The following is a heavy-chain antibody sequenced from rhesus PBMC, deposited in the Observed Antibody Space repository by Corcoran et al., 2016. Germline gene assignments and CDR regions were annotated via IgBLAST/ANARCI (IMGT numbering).Heavy chain of an antibody. Sequence: QVQLVQSGAAVKKPGASVKLSCKASGYTFPSYYITWVRQAPGQVLEWMGWINPSKGNTGYEQKFQGRVTMNRDTSTSTAYMELSSRRSEDTAVYYCTRERGSYDYWGQGVLVTVSS. J-gene: IGHJ4*01. CDR2: INPSKGNT. CDR1: GYTFPSYY. V-gene: IGHV1S9*01. CDR3: TRERGSYDY.